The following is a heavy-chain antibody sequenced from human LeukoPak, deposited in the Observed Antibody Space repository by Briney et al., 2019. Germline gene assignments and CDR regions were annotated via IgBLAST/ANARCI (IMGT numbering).Heavy chain of an antibody. J-gene: IGHJ4*02. CDR1: GYNFARYW. CDR3: AREMYYYGSGGPDY. D-gene: IGHD3-10*01. Sequence: PGESLKISCKASGYNFARYWIGWVRQMPGKGLEWMGIIYPTDSDTRYGPSFQGQVTISADKSINTAYLQWSSLKASDTAMYYCAREMYYYGSGGPDYWGQGTLVTVSS. V-gene: IGHV5-51*01. CDR2: IYPTDSDT.